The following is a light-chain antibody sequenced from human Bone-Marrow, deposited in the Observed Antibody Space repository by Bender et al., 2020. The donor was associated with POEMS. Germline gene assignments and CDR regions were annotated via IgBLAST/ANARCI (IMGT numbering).Light chain of an antibody. J-gene: IGLJ3*02. V-gene: IGLV2-23*01. CDR1: SSDVGGYRL. CDR2: EDT. Sequence: QSALTQPASVSGSPGQSITISCTGTSSDVGGYRLVSWYQQHPDKAPKLIIYEDTRRPSGLSSRISGSKSGNTASLTISGLQAEDEADYYCCSYAGSYHWVFGGGTKVTVL. CDR3: CSYAGSYHWV.